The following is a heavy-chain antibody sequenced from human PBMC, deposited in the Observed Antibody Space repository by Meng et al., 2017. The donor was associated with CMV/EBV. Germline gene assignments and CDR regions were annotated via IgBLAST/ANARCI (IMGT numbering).Heavy chain of an antibody. CDR1: GYTFTSYG. D-gene: IGHD3-3*01. J-gene: IGHJ6*02. Sequence: ASVKVSCKASGYTFTSYGISWVRQAPGQGLEWMGWISAYNGNTNYAQKLQGRVTMTKDTSTSTAYMELRSLRSDDTAVYYCAREGQLEWFRISSYGMDVWGQGTTVTVSS. V-gene: IGHV1-18*01. CDR3: AREGQLEWFRISSYGMDV. CDR2: ISAYNGNT.